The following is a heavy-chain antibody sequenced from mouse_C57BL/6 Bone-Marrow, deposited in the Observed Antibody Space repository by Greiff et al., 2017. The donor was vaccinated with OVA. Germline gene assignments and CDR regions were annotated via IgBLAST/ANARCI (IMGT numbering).Heavy chain of an antibody. Sequence: QVHVKQPGTELVKPGASVKLSCKASGYTFTSYWIPFVNHLPGQGLDRIGNINPSNGGTNYNEKFKSKATLTVDKSSNTAYMQLSSLTSEDSAVYYCARRGDDYGGEDWLAYWGQGTLVTVSA. D-gene: IGHD2-4*01. CDR2: INPSNGGT. CDR3: ARRGDDYGGEDWLAY. V-gene: IGHV1-53*01. J-gene: IGHJ3*01. CDR1: GYTFTSYW.